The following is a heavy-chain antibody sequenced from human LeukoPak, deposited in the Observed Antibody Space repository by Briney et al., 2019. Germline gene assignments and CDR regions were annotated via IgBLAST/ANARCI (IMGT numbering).Heavy chain of an antibody. CDR3: ARGTYGSGTYGRYGMDV. CDR1: GFTFSNYE. D-gene: IGHD3-10*01. Sequence: GGSLRLSCAASGFTFSNYEMHWVRQDPGKGLEWISYISSGGGAKYYADSVKGRFTISRDIVNSSLFLQVNSVRAEDTAVYYCARGTYGSGTYGRYGMDVWGKGTTVTVSS. J-gene: IGHJ6*04. CDR2: ISSGGGAK. V-gene: IGHV3-48*03.